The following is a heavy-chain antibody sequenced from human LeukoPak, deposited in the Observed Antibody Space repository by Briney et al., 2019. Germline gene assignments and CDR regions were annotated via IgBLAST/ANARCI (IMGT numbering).Heavy chain of an antibody. CDR2: IYYSGST. CDR1: GGSISSYY. CDR3: ARTAKNYYYYYMDV. V-gene: IGHV4-59*01. D-gene: IGHD2/OR15-2a*01. Sequence: SETLSLTCTVSGGSISSYYWSWIRQPPGKGLEWIGYIYYSGSTNYNPSLKSRVTISLDTSKNQFSLKLSSVTAADTAVYYCARTAKNYYYYYMDVWGKGTTVTVSS. J-gene: IGHJ6*03.